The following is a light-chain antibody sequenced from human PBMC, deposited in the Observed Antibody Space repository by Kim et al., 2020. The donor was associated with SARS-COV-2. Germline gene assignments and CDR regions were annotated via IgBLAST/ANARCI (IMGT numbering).Light chain of an antibody. CDR3: QQSYSTPYT. CDR2: AAS. Sequence: SASVRDRVPITCRASQSISSYLNWYQQKPGKAPKLLIYAASSLQSGVPSRCSGSGSGTDFTLTISSLQPEDFATYYCQQSYSTPYTFGQGTKLEI. J-gene: IGKJ2*01. V-gene: IGKV1-39*01. CDR1: QSISSY.